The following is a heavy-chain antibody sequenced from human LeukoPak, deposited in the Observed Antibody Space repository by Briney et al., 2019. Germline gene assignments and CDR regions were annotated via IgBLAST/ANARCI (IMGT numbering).Heavy chain of an antibody. J-gene: IGHJ5*02. CDR3: AKGSSSTGT. Sequence: PGGSLRLSCAASGFTFSSYAITWVRQAPGKGPEWVSGISGNGGNTYYADSVKGRFTISRDNSKNTLYLQMNSLRAEDTAVYYCAKGSSSTGTWGQGTLVTVSS. CDR2: ISGNGGNT. D-gene: IGHD2-2*01. CDR1: GFTFSSYA. V-gene: IGHV3-23*01.